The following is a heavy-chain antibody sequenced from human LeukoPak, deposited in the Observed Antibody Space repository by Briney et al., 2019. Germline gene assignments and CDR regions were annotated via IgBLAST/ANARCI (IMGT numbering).Heavy chain of an antibody. CDR1: GGSISSSSYY. V-gene: IGHV4-39*01. CDR2: MYYSGST. D-gene: IGHD6-6*01. Sequence: PSETLSLTCTVSGGSISSSSYYWGWIRQPPGKGLEWIGSMYYSGSTYYNPSLKSRVTISVDTSKNQFSLKVSSVTAADTAVYYCASIAAQTSAPFDYWGQGTLVTVSS. J-gene: IGHJ4*02. CDR3: ASIAAQTSAPFDY.